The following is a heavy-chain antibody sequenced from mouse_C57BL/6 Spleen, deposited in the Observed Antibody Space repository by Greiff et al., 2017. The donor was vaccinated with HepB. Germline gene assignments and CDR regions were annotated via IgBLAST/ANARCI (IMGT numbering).Heavy chain of an antibody. J-gene: IGHJ1*03. CDR1: GYTFTSYW. Sequence: LQESGAELAKPGASVKLSCKASGYTFTSYWMHWVNQRHGQGLEWIGYINPSSGYTKYNQKFKDKATLTADKSSSTAYMKLSSLTYEDSAVYYCARSNYVWYFDVWGTGTTVTVSS. CDR2: INPSSGYT. V-gene: IGHV1-7*01. D-gene: IGHD2-5*01. CDR3: ARSNYVWYFDV.